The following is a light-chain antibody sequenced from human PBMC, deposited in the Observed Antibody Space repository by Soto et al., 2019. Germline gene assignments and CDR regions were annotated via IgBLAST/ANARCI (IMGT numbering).Light chain of an antibody. CDR2: QAS. J-gene: IGKJ2*02. CDR3: SKYSCFPCT. V-gene: IGKV1-5*03. CDR1: QDISVW. Sequence: DIQMTQSPSTLSASVGDRVTIACRASQDISVWLAWYQQKPGKAPKVLIYQASSLASGVPARVSGSGSGTEFTLTFTSLQPNELATEFCSKYSCFPCTFGQGTKLDIK.